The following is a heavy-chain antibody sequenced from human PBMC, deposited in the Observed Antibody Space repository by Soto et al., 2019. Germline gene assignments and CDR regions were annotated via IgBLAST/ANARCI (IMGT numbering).Heavy chain of an antibody. Sequence: SETLSLTCAVYGGSFSGYYWSWIRQPPGKGLEWIGEINHSGSTNYNPSLKSRVTISVDTSKNQFSLKLSSVTTADTAVYYCASSDLYCSSTSCIGSSWYFKRAYYFDYWGQGTLVTVSS. V-gene: IGHV4-34*01. CDR1: GGSFSGYY. J-gene: IGHJ4*02. CDR2: INHSGST. CDR3: ASSDLYCSSTSCIGSSWYFKRAYYFDY. D-gene: IGHD2-2*01.